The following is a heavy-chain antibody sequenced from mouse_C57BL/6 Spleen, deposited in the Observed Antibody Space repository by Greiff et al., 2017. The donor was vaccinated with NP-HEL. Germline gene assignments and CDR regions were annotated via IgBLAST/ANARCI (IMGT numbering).Heavy chain of an antibody. D-gene: IGHD2-1*01. V-gene: IGHV1-80*01. CDR2: IYPGDGDT. CDR3: ARGIYYGNYEFAY. J-gene: IGHJ3*01. CDR1: GYAFSSYW. Sequence: VQLVESGAELVKPGASVKISCKASGYAFSSYWMNWVKQRPGKGLEWIGQIYPGDGDTNYNGKFKGKATLTADKSSSTAYMQLSSLTSEDSAVYFCARGIYYGNYEFAYWGQRTLVTVSA.